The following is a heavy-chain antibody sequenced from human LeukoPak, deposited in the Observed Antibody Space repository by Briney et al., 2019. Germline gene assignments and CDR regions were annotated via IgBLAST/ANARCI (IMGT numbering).Heavy chain of an antibody. J-gene: IGHJ4*02. CDR1: GYTFTSNY. V-gene: IGHV1-46*01. D-gene: IGHD3-22*01. CDR3: ARVEYYYDSSGYYLYYFDY. CDR2: IYPRDGST. Sequence: ASVKVSCKASGYTFTSNYIHWVRQAPGQGLEWMGMIYPRDGSTSYAQKFQGRVTMTRDTSTSTVYMELSSLRSEDTAVYYCARVEYYYDSSGYYLYYFDYWGQGTLVTVSS.